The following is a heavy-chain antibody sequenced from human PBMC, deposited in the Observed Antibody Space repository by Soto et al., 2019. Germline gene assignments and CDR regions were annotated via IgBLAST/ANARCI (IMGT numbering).Heavy chain of an antibody. V-gene: IGHV3-15*07. CDR1: GFTFSNAW. Sequence: GGSLRLSCAASGFTFSNAWMNWVRQAPGKGLEWVGRIKSKTDGGTTDYAAPVKGRFTISRDDSKNTLYLQMNSLKTEDTAVYYCTTDLTYYYDSSGRDGAFDIWGQGTMVTVSS. J-gene: IGHJ3*02. CDR3: TTDLTYYYDSSGRDGAFDI. D-gene: IGHD3-22*01. CDR2: IKSKTDGGTT.